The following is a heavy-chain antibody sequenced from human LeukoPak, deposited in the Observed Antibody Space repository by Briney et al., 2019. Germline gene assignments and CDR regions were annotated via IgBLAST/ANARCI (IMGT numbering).Heavy chain of an antibody. CDR2: VYYGETT. CDR1: GGSISSSTYY. CDR3: ARHEASYFYYYMDV. V-gene: IGHV4-39*01. Sequence: PSETLSLTCAVSGGSISSSTYYWAWIRQPPGMGLEWIGSVYYGETTYYNPSLESRVTISVDTSKNQFSLRLNSVTAADTAVYYCARHEASYFYYYMDVWGAGTTVIVSS. J-gene: IGHJ6*03.